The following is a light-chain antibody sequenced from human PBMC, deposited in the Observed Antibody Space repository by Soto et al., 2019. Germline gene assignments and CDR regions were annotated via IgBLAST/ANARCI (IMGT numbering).Light chain of an antibody. CDR1: QSVGTY. V-gene: IGKV3-20*01. Sequence: ETVLTQSPGTLSLSPGERATLSCRASQSVGTYLAWYQQKPGQAPRLLIYDASNRATGIAPRFRGSGSGTDFTLTISRMEPEDFAVYYCQLYGGSPPWTFGPGTKVDIK. CDR3: QLYGGSPPWT. CDR2: DAS. J-gene: IGKJ1*01.